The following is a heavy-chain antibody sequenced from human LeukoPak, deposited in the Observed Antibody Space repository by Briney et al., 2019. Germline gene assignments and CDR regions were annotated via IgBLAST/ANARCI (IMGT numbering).Heavy chain of an antibody. CDR1: GFTFGDYA. V-gene: IGHV3-49*03. CDR3: TRYCSGGSCFHRSFDY. J-gene: IGHJ4*02. CDR2: IRSKAYGGTT. D-gene: IGHD2-15*01. Sequence: PGGSLRLSCTASGFTFGDYAMSWFRQAPGKGLEWVGFIRSKAYGGTTEYAASVKGRFTISRDDSKSIAYLQMNSLKTEDTAVYYCTRYCSGGSCFHRSFDYWGQGTLVTVSS.